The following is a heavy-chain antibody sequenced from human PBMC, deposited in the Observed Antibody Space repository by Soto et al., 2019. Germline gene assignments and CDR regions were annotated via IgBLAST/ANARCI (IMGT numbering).Heavy chain of an antibody. V-gene: IGHV3-33*01. Sequence: FTFNTYSMHWVRQPPGKGLEWLAAIWYDGTQKYYADSVKGRFIISRDNSKKTLYLEMNSLRAEDTAVYYCARAGGTTVTGLWHFDSWGQGTLVTVSS. D-gene: IGHD4-17*01. J-gene: IGHJ4*02. CDR2: IWYDGTQK. CDR3: ARAGGTTVTGLWHFDS. CDR1: FTFNTYS.